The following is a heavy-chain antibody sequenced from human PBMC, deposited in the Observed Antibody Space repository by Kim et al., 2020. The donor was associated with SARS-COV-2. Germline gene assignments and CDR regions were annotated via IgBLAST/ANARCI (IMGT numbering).Heavy chain of an antibody. CDR2: VSYNGGST. CDR1: GFTFSNYA. Sequence: GGSLRHSCSASGFTFSNYAMHWVRQAPGKGLEYVSAVSYNGGSTYYADSLKGRSTISRDNSKNTLYLQMSSLKPEDTAVYYCVKDHSPGYSGSYYFDYWGQGTLVTVSS. D-gene: IGHD1-26*01. J-gene: IGHJ4*02. V-gene: IGHV3-64D*09. CDR3: VKDHSPGYSGSYYFDY.